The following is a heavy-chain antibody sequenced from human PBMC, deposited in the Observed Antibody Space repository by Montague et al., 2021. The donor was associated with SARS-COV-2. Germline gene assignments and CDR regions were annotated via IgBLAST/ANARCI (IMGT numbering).Heavy chain of an antibody. CDR3: ARAPYYGPGKPYQFDY. V-gene: IGHV4-38-2*02. CDR1: GYSITSNYY. Sequence: SETLSLTCTLSGYSITSNYYWGWIRQPPGKGLEWSGCSYHSGTTPYHPSLISRLTISLDTSNNHFSLKVTSVTAADTAVYYCARAPYYGPGKPYQFDYWGRGTLVTVSS. D-gene: IGHD3-10*01. J-gene: IGHJ4*02. CDR2: SYHSGTT.